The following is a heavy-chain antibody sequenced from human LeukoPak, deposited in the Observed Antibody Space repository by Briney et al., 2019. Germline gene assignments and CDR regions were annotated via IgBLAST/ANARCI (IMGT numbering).Heavy chain of an antibody. CDR3: ARASYDFWSGYYLYFDY. Sequence: SETLCLTCTVSGGSISGYYWSWIRQPPGKGLEWIGYIYYSGSTNYNPSLKSRVTISVDASKNQFSLKLSSVTAADTAVYYCARASYDFWSGYYLYFDYWGQGTLLTVSS. D-gene: IGHD3-3*01. CDR1: GGSISGYY. J-gene: IGHJ4*02. V-gene: IGHV4-59*01. CDR2: IYYSGST.